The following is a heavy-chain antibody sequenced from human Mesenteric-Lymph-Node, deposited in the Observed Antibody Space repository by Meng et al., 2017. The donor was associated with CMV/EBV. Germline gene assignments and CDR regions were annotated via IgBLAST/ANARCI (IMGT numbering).Heavy chain of an antibody. CDR2: VMPSGDNT. V-gene: IGHV1-46*02. J-gene: IGHJ4*02. CDR1: GYIIKLSN. CDR3: AGGCSSSEDYFDY. Sequence: KASGYIIKLSNMQWVRQAPGQGVEWMGFVMPSGDNTSYAQNLQRRVTMTGDTSTNTVYMELSSLRLEDTAVYYCAGGCSSSEDYFDYWGQGTLVTVSS. D-gene: IGHD6-6*01.